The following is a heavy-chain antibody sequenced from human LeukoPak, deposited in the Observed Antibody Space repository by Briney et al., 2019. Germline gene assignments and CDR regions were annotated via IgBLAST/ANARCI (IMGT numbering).Heavy chain of an antibody. V-gene: IGHV1-18*01. CDR1: GYTFTGYG. Sequence: GASVKVSCKASGYTFTGYGVLWARQAPGQGLEWMGWISVFNSDTKYAQKFQDRVTMTAHRSTTTAYMELRSLTSDDTAVYFCARTRYLEWVARNNPTPPDYWGQGTLVTVSS. CDR3: ARTRYLEWVARNNPTPPDY. CDR2: ISVFNSDT. D-gene: IGHD3-3*01. J-gene: IGHJ4*02.